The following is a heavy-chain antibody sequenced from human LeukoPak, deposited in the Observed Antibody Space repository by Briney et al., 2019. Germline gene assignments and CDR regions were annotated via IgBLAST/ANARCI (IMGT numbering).Heavy chain of an antibody. Sequence: SETLSLTCAVYGGSFSGIYWSWIRQRPGKGLEWNGQINHSGSTNYNQSLKSRVTISVATAKTHFSLKRSSVTAAAAAEYYCARETAGGGYDYWGQGTLVTVSS. CDR2: INHSGST. CDR3: ARETAGGGYDY. D-gene: IGHD6-19*01. CDR1: GGSFSGIY. J-gene: IGHJ4*02. V-gene: IGHV4-34*01.